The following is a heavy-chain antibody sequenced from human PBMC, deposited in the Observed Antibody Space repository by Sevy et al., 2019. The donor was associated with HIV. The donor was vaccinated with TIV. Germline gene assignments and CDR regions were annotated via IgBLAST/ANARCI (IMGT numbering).Heavy chain of an antibody. CDR3: ARDYNSGWRKFNLFDP. Sequence: GGSLRLSCAASGFIFSNYAMSWVRQAPGKGLEWVSSISSTSSYIDYAYSVKGRFTISRDNAKNLLYLQMNNLRAEDTAVYYCARDYNSGWRKFNLFDPWGQGTLVTVSS. CDR2: ISSTSSYI. V-gene: IGHV3-21*01. J-gene: IGHJ5*02. CDR1: GFIFSNYA. D-gene: IGHD6-19*01.